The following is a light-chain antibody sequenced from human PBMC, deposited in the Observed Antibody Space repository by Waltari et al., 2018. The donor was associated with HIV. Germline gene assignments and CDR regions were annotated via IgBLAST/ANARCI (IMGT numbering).Light chain of an antibody. Sequence: DIQMTQSPSSLSASVGDRVTITCRASQTIRNYLHWYQQKPGRAPNLLISAASNLLSGVPSRFGGSSSGTDFILTITSLQPEDFATYYCQQTYSTPWTFGQGTQVEIK. J-gene: IGKJ1*01. CDR3: QQTYSTPWT. CDR1: QTIRNY. V-gene: IGKV1-39*01. CDR2: AAS.